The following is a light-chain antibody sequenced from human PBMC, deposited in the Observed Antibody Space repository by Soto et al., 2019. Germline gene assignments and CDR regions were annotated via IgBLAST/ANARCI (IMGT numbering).Light chain of an antibody. CDR3: QQAASFPIT. J-gene: IGKJ5*01. Sequence: EIVMTQSPATLSVSPGERATLSCRASQSVSNKLVWYQQKPGQAPRLLIYAASTRATGIPARFSGSGSETEFTLTISSLQSEDLATYYCQQAASFPITFGQGTRLEIK. CDR1: QSVSNK. CDR2: AAS. V-gene: IGKV3-15*01.